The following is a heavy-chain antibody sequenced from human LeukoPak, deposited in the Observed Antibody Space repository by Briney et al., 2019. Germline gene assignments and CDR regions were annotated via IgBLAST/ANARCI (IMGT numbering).Heavy chain of an antibody. V-gene: IGHV1-46*01. CDR3: ARGRRITIFGAIHDAFDI. J-gene: IGHJ3*02. D-gene: IGHD3-3*01. Sequence: ASVKVSCKASGYTFTSYYMHWVRQAPGQGLEWMGIINPSGGSTSYAQKFQGRVTMTGDTSTSTVYMELSSLRSEDTAVYYCARGRRITIFGAIHDAFDIWGQGTMVTVSS. CDR2: INPSGGST. CDR1: GYTFTSYY.